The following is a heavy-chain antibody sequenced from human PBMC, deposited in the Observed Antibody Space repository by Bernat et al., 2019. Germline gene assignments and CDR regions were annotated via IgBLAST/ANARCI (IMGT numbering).Heavy chain of an antibody. V-gene: IGHV4-34*01. CDR2: INHSGST. CDR3: ARAPAGVADFDWLLYDSWFDP. Sequence: QVQLQQWGAGLLKPSETLSLTCAVYGGSFSGYYWSWIRQPPGKGLEWIGEINHSGSTNYNPPLKSRVTISVDPSKTQFSLKLSSVTAADTAVYYCARAPAGVADFDWLLYDSWFDPWGQGTLVTVSS. D-gene: IGHD3-9*01. CDR1: GGSFSGYY. J-gene: IGHJ5*02.